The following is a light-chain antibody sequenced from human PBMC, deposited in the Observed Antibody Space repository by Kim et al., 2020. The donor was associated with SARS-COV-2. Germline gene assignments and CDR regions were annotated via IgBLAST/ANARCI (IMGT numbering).Light chain of an antibody. CDR3: QKCDSAPWT. Sequence: PSVGDSVTITCRASQDISNYLAWFQLKPGKAPKLLIYAASALQPGVPSRFSGSGSGTDFTLTVTSLQPEDVATYYCQKCDSAPWTFGQGTKVDIK. V-gene: IGKV1-27*01. CDR2: AAS. J-gene: IGKJ1*01. CDR1: QDISNY.